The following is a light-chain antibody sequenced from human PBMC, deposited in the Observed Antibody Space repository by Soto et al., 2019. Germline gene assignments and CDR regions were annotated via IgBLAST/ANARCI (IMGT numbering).Light chain of an antibody. CDR2: GNS. Sequence: QSALTQPPSVSGAPGQRGTISCTGSSSNIGAGYDVHWYQQLPGTAPKLLIYGNSKRPSGVPARFSGSKSGTSASLASTGLEAEDEADYYCQSYDSSRSVVFGGGTKVTVL. CDR3: QSYDSSRSVV. CDR1: SSNIGAGYD. V-gene: IGLV1-40*01. J-gene: IGLJ2*01.